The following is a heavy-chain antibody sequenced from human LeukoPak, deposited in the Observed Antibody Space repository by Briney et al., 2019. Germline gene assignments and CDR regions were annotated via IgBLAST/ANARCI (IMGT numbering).Heavy chain of an antibody. V-gene: IGHV1-3*01. J-gene: IGHJ4*02. CDR2: INAGNGNT. CDR3: ARERGGHYYDSSGLDY. Sequence: ASVKVSCKASGYTFTSYAMHWVRQAPGQSLEWMGWINAGNGNTKYSQKFQGRVTITRDTSASTAYMELSSLRSEDTAVYYCARERGGHYYDSSGLDYWGQGTLVTVSS. CDR1: GYTFTSYA. D-gene: IGHD3-22*01.